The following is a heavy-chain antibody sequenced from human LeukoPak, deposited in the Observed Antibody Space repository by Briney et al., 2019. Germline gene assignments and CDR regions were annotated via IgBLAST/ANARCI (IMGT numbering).Heavy chain of an antibody. D-gene: IGHD2-2*01. J-gene: IGHJ4*02. Sequence: ASVKVSCKASGYTFTGYYMHWVRQAPGQGLEWMGWINPNSGGTNYAQKFQGRVTMTRDTSISTAYMELSRLRSDDTAVYYCARSPSRRHCSSTSCYEYYFDYWGQGTLVTVSS. CDR1: GYTFTGYY. CDR2: INPNSGGT. CDR3: ARSPSRRHCSSTSCYEYYFDY. V-gene: IGHV1-2*02.